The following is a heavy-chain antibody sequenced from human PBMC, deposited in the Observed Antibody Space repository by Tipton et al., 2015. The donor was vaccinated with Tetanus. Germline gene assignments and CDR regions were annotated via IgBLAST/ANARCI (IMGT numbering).Heavy chain of an antibody. CDR2: VFRSGSA. CDR3: ARVACSSTSCYSHYFDY. J-gene: IGHJ4*02. CDR1: GASISSIYS. V-gene: IGHV4-30-2*01. D-gene: IGHD2-2*01. Sequence: TLSLTCAVSGASISSIYSWSWIRQPPGKGLAWIGYVFRSGSADYNPSLKSRVNISSDRSENQISLMLTSVTAADTAVYYCARVACSSTSCYSHYFDYWGPGSLVTVSS.